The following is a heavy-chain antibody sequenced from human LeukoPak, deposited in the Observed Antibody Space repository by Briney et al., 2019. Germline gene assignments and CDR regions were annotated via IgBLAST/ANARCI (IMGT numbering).Heavy chain of an antibody. J-gene: IGHJ4*02. V-gene: IGHV4-34*11. Sequence: SETLSLTCAVYGGSFSGYYWGWIRQPPGKGLAWIGNFYYRGITSYNPSLKSRVTISVDTSKNQFSLKLTSVTAADTAVYYCARETRNYYDSTGYYLIDYWGQGTLVTVSS. CDR2: FYYRGIT. D-gene: IGHD3-22*01. CDR3: ARETRNYYDSTGYYLIDY. CDR1: GGSFSGYY.